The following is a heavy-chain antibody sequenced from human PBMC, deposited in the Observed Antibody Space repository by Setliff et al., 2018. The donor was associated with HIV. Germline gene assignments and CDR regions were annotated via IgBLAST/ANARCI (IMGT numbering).Heavy chain of an antibody. D-gene: IGHD3-22*01. V-gene: IGHV4-39*01. CDR1: GGSISSSSYY. CDR3: ARRRYYDSSGKSYFDY. CDR2: IYYSGST. Sequence: SETLSLTCTVSGGSISSSSYYWGWIRQPPGKGLEWIGSIYYSGSTYCNPSLKSRVTISVDTSKNQFSLKLSSVTAADTAVYYCARRRYYDSSGKSYFDYWGQGTLVTVSS. J-gene: IGHJ4*02.